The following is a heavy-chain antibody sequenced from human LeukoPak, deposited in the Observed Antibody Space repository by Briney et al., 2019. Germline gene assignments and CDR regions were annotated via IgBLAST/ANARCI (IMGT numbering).Heavy chain of an antibody. Sequence: PGGSLRLSCAGAGFTFSNYGMSWVRQAPGKGLEWVSVISRSGTETYHADSVRGRFTISRDNAKNSLYLQMNSLRAEDTAIYYCTRVGYIDEGIDYWGQGTLVTVSS. CDR2: ISRSGTET. V-gene: IGHV3-21*06. J-gene: IGHJ4*02. CDR3: TRVGYIDEGIDY. D-gene: IGHD5-24*01. CDR1: GFTFSNYG.